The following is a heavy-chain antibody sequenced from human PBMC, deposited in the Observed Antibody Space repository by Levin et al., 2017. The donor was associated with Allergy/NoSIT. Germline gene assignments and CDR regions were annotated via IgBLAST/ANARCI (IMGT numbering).Heavy chain of an antibody. CDR1: GFSLSTSGMR. J-gene: IGHJ4*02. CDR3: TLDSLYDDSGSLTSPFDY. CDR2: IDWDDDK. D-gene: IGHD3-10*01. V-gene: IGHV2-70*04. Sequence: QTLSLTCTFSGFSLSTSGMRASWIRQPPGKALEWLARIDWDDDKFYSTSLKTRLTISKDTSKNQVVLTMTNMDPVDTATYYCTLDSLYDDSGSLTSPFDYWGQGTLVTVSS.